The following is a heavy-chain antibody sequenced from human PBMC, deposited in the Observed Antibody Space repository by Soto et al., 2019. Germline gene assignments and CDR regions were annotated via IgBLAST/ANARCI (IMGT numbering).Heavy chain of an antibody. D-gene: IGHD2-15*01. CDR3: AVVAATSYFDY. Sequence: GGSLRLSCAASGFTFSSYGMHWVRQAPGKGLEWVAVISYDGSNKYYADSVKGRFTISRDNSKNTLYLQMNSLRAEDTAVYYCAVVAATSYFDYWGQGTLVTVSS. CDR2: ISYDGSNK. CDR1: GFTFSSYG. J-gene: IGHJ4*02. V-gene: IGHV3-30*03.